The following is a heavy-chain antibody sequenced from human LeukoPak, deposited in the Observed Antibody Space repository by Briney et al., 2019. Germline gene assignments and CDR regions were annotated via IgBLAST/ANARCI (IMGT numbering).Heavy chain of an antibody. J-gene: IGHJ5*02. CDR1: GDSLRSYH. Sequence: PSETLSLTCSVSGDSLRSYHWSWIRQPLGKGLEWIGSISYSGRTKYNPSIQSRVSLPVDTSKNQFSLNLTSVTAADTAVYYCARDQSLWTGYYIWNYFDPWGQGTLVTVSS. CDR2: ISYSGRT. V-gene: IGHV4-59*01. CDR3: ARDQSLWTGYYIWNYFDP. D-gene: IGHD3/OR15-3a*01.